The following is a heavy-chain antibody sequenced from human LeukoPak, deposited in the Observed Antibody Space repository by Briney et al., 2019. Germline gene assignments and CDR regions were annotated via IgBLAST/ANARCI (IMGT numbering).Heavy chain of an antibody. Sequence: GASVKVSCKASGYTFTSYGISWVRQAPGQGLEWMGWISAYNGNTNYAQKLQGRVTMTRDTSISTAYMELSRLRSDDTAVYYCARRLYYDSSGYHYWGQGTLVTVSS. CDR2: ISAYNGNT. V-gene: IGHV1-18*01. CDR1: GYTFTSYG. D-gene: IGHD3-22*01. CDR3: ARRLYYDSSGYHY. J-gene: IGHJ4*02.